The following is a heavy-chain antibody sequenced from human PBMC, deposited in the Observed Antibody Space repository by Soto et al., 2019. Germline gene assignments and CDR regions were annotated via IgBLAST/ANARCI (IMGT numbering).Heavy chain of an antibody. CDR1: GYTLTSYY. Sequence: ASVKVSCKASGYTLTSYYIHWVRQAPGQGLEWMGIINPSGGSTSYAQKFQGRVTMTRDTSTSTVYMELSSLRSEDTAVYYCATPYCSSTSCYRYFQHWGQGTLVTVSS. V-gene: IGHV1-46*01. D-gene: IGHD2-2*02. J-gene: IGHJ1*01. CDR3: ATPYCSSTSCYRYFQH. CDR2: INPSGGST.